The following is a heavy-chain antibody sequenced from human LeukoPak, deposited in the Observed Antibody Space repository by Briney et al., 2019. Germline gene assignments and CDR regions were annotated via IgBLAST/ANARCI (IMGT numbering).Heavy chain of an antibody. J-gene: IGHJ6*02. CDR3: ARTGYIGPMIVVVIPYYYYGMDV. Sequence: GASVKVPCKASGYTFTSYAMNWVRQAPGQGLEWMGWINTNTGNPTYAQGFTGRFVFSLDTSVSTAYLQTSSLKAEDTAVYYCARTGYIGPMIVVVIPYYYYGMDVWGQGTTVTVSS. D-gene: IGHD3-22*01. CDR2: INTNTGNP. CDR1: GYTFTSYA. V-gene: IGHV7-4-1*02.